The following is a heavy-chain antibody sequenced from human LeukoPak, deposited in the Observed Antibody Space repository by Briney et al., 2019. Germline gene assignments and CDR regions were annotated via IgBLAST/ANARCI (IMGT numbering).Heavy chain of an antibody. CDR3: AKNIAAPTTPFDY. J-gene: IGHJ4*02. Sequence: GGSLRLSCAASGFTFSTYAMNWVRQAPGKGVECVSGISGSGGTTYYADSVKGRFTISRDNSKNTLYLQMNYLRAEDTALYYCAKNIAAPTTPFDYWGQGTLATVSS. D-gene: IGHD6-13*01. CDR1: GFTFSTYA. V-gene: IGHV3-23*01. CDR2: ISGSGGTT.